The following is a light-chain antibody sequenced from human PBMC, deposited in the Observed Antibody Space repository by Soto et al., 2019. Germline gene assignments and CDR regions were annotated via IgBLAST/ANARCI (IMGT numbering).Light chain of an antibody. CDR1: SSNIGGNS. J-gene: IGLJ2*01. CDR3: QSYENRLSGAYLV. CDR2: DDN. Sequence: QSVMTQPPSVSAAPGQKVTISCSGSSSNIGGNSVSWYQQLPGTAPKLLIYDDNKRPSGIPDRFSGSKSGTSATLGITGFQTGDEADYYCQSYENRLSGAYLVLGGGTKLTVL. V-gene: IGLV1-51*01.